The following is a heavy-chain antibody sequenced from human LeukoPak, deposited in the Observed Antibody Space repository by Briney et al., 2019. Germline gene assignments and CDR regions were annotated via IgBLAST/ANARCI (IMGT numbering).Heavy chain of an antibody. CDR3: ARGAVITTPLFDY. CDR1: GGTFISYA. Sequence: GASVKVSCKASGGTFISYAISWVRQAPGQGLEWMGGIIPIFGTANYAQRFQGRVTITADESTSTAYMELSSLRSEDTAVYYCARGAVITTPLFDYWGQGTLVTVSS. D-gene: IGHD3-22*01. CDR2: IIPIFGTA. V-gene: IGHV1-69*13. J-gene: IGHJ4*02.